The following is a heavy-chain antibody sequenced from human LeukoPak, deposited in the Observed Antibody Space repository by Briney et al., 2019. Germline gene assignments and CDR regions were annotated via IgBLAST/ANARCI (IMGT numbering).Heavy chain of an antibody. V-gene: IGHV4-61*02. CDR2: ISTSGST. CDR1: GGSISSGSYY. D-gene: IGHD5-12*01. CDR3: ARSSAGGLGYDLAMDV. J-gene: IGHJ6*03. Sequence: SETLSLTCTVSGGSISSGSYYWSWIRQPAGKGLEWIGRISTSGSTIYSPSLKSRVTISLDTSKNQFSLKLSSVTAADTAVYYCARSSAGGLGYDLAMDVWGKGTTVTVSS.